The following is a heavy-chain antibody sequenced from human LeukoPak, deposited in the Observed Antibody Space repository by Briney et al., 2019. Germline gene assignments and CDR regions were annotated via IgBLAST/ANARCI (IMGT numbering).Heavy chain of an antibody. D-gene: IGHD2-2*01. CDR1: GFTFSSYT. CDR3: ARQLVPAANYYFDY. V-gene: IGHV3-48*01. CDR2: ISAGSSTI. Sequence: GGSLRLSCAASGFTFSSYTMNWVRQPPGKGLEWVSYISAGSSTIYSADSVKGRFTISRDNAKNSLYLQMISLRAEDTAVYYCARQLVPAANYYFDYWGQGTLVTVPS. J-gene: IGHJ4*02.